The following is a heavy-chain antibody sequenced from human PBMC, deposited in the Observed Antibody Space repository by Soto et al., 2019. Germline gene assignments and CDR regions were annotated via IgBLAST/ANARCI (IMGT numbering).Heavy chain of an antibody. V-gene: IGHV4-59*08. D-gene: IGHD3-16*01. CDR3: ARRYGGAIDY. CDR1: GGTISSWY. CDR2: IYYSGST. J-gene: IGHJ4*02. Sequence: SETLSLTCTVSGGTISSWYWSWIRQPPGKGLEWIGYIYYSGSTNCNPSLKSRVTISVDTSKNQFSLKLSSVTAADTAVYYCARRYGGAIDYWGQVCLVTVVS.